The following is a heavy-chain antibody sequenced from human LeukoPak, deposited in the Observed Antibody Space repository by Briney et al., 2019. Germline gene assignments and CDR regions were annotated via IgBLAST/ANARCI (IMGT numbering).Heavy chain of an antibody. Sequence: SETLSLTCTVSGGSISSGDYYWSWIRQPPGKGLEWIGYIYYSGSTYYNPSLKSRVTISVDTPKNQFSLKLSTVTAADTAVYYCAGSRLVTGEDAFDIWGQGTMVTVSS. V-gene: IGHV4-30-4*01. J-gene: IGHJ3*02. CDR3: AGSRLVTGEDAFDI. D-gene: IGHD7-27*01. CDR1: GGSISSGDYY. CDR2: IYYSGST.